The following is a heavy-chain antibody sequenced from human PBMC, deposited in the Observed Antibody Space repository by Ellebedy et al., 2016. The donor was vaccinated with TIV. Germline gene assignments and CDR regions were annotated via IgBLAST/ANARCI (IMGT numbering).Heavy chain of an antibody. Sequence: SVKVSXKASGGTFSSYAISWVRQAPGQGLEWMGGIIPIFGTANYAQKVQGRVTMTTDTSTSTAYMELRSLRSEDTAVYYCARGPLMVRGASTHWGQGTLVTVSS. V-gene: IGHV1-69*05. CDR3: ARGPLMVRGASTH. D-gene: IGHD3-10*01. CDR1: GGTFSSYA. CDR2: IIPIFGTA. J-gene: IGHJ4*02.